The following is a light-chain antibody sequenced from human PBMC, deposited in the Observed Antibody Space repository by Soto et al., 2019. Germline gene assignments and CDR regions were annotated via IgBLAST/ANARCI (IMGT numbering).Light chain of an antibody. J-gene: IGKJ1*01. CDR2: KAS. CDR3: QQYTNWPKT. Sequence: DIQSTQSPSTLSASVGDGVAITGRARPSISSWLAWYQQQPGKAPNLLIYKASSLESGVPSRFSGSGSGTEFTLTISSLQSEDFAVYYCQQYTNWPKTFGQGTQGDIK. CDR1: PSISSW. V-gene: IGKV1-5*03.